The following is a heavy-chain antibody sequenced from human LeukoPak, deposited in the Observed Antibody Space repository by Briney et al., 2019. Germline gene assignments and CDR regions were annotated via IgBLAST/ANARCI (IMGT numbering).Heavy chain of an antibody. CDR1: GFPSIYFG. V-gene: IGHV3-74*01. CDR3: ATVSEY. Sequence: GGPLSLSGAPSGFPSIYFGWPGARQFPGKGLVWVSGINHDGTATYYADSVKGRFTISRDNAKNTVYLQMNGLRAEDTTVYYCATVSEYWGQGTLVTVSS. J-gene: IGHJ4*02. CDR2: INHDGTAT.